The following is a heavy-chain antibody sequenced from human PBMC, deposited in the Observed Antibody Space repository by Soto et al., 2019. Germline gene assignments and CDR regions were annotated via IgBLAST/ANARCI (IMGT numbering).Heavy chain of an antibody. V-gene: IGHV3-48*03. D-gene: IGHD4-4*01. Sequence: GGSLRLSCAASGFTFSSYEMNWVRQAPGKGLEWVSYISSSGSTIYYADSVKGRFTISRDNAKNSLYLQMNSLRAEDTAVYYCARGRVTTRYYYGMDVWGQGTTVTVSS. J-gene: IGHJ6*02. CDR3: ARGRVTTRYYYGMDV. CDR1: GFTFSSYE. CDR2: ISSSGSTI.